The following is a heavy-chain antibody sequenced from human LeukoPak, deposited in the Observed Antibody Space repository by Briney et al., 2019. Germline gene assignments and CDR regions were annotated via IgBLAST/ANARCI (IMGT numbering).Heavy chain of an antibody. J-gene: IGHJ5*02. CDR3: ASKAVAGTFSRFDP. Sequence: SETLSLTCIVSGGSISSSSYYWGWIRQPPGKGLEWIGSIYYSGSTYYNPPLKSRVTISVDTSKNQFSLKLSSVTAADAAVYYCASKAVAGTFSRFDPWGQGTLVTVSS. CDR2: IYYSGST. D-gene: IGHD6-19*01. V-gene: IGHV4-39*01. CDR1: GGSISSSSYY.